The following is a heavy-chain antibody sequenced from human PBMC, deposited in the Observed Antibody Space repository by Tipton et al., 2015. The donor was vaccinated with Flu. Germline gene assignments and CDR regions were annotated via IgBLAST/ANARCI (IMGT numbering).Heavy chain of an antibody. V-gene: IGHV1-69*01. CDR3: ASLWATVTQDAFDI. Sequence: QSGAEVKKPGSSVKVSCKASGGTFSSYAISWVRQAPGQGLEWMGGIIPIFGTAHYAQKFQGRVTITADESTSTAYMELSSLRSEDTAVYYCASLWATVTQDAFDIWGQGTMVTVSS. D-gene: IGHD4-17*01. J-gene: IGHJ3*02. CDR1: GGTFSSYA. CDR2: IIPIFGTA.